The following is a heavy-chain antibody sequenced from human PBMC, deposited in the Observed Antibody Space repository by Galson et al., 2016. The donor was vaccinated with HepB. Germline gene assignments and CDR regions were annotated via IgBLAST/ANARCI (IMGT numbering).Heavy chain of an antibody. CDR2: IIPDLGTA. J-gene: IGHJ4*02. D-gene: IGHD2-15*01. CDR1: GGTFSSSA. CDR3: AISTIVEGIFDY. Sequence: SCKASGGTFSSSAISWVRQAPGQGLEWMGQIIPDLGTADYARRFQGRITITADESTSTAYLDLNSLRSEDTAVYYCAISTIVEGIFDYWGQGTLVTGSS. V-gene: IGHV1-69*11.